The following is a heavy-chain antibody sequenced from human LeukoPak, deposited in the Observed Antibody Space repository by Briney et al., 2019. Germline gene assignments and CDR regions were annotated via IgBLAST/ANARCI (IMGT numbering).Heavy chain of an antibody. Sequence: PGGSLRPSCAGSRFTFSNYWMSWVRRAPGKGLEWVANINRDGSEKYYVDSVKGRFSISRDNAKNSLYLQMNSLRAEDTAVYYCARKLYYYDTGGSAGYAGWFDPWGQGTLVTVSS. V-gene: IGHV3-7*05. D-gene: IGHD3-22*01. CDR2: INRDGSEK. J-gene: IGHJ5*02. CDR1: RFTFSNYW. CDR3: ARKLYYYDTGGSAGYAGWFDP.